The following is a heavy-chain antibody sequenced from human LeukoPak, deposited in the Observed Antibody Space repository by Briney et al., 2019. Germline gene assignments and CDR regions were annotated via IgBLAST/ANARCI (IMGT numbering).Heavy chain of an antibody. CDR2: ISDNGGNT. Sequence: GGSLRLSCAASGFTFSIYGMGWVRQAPGKGLEWVSSISDNGGNTYYADSAKGRFTISRDNSKNTLYLQMNSLRAEDTAVYYCAKEQFDYYGSGSYQLGGYFDYWGQGTLVTVSS. CDR1: GFTFSIYG. CDR3: AKEQFDYYGSGSYQLGGYFDY. V-gene: IGHV3-23*01. J-gene: IGHJ4*02. D-gene: IGHD3-10*01.